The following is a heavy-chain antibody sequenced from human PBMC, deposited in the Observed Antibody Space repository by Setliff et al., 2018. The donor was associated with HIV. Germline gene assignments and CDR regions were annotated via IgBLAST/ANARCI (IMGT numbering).Heavy chain of an antibody. Sequence: GESLKISCTGSRFNFNTDWIVWVRQIPGKGLEWMGSIFPGDSDTRYSPSFQDQVTISVDKSISTAYLQWRSLKASDTAFYYCASLRGDYVGQYYYYMDIWGKGTTVTVSS. CDR1: RFNFNTDW. J-gene: IGHJ6*03. D-gene: IGHD4-17*01. CDR2: IFPGDSDT. V-gene: IGHV5-51*01. CDR3: ASLRGDYVGQYYYYMDI.